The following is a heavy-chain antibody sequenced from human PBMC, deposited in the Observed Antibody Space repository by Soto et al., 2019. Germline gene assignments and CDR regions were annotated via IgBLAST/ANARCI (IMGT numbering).Heavy chain of an antibody. CDR1: VFTFRKFT. Sequence: GGSLRLSCEASVFTFRKFTMNWVRQAPGKGLEWVSTISSNSAYIYYTEALRGRFTISRDNAKNSLHLQMNSLRAEDTAVYYCTRDASRDSSARGWFEPWGPGTLVNVSS. CDR2: ISSNSAYI. D-gene: IGHD6-13*01. J-gene: IGHJ5*02. V-gene: IGHV3-21*01. CDR3: TRDASRDSSARGWFEP.